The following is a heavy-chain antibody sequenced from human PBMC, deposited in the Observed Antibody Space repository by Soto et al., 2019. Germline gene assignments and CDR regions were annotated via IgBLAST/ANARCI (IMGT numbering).Heavy chain of an antibody. CDR2: INPNSGGT. CDR1: GYTFTGYY. V-gene: IGHV1-2*04. Sequence: ASVKVSCKASGYTFTGYYMHWVRQAPGQGLEWMGWINPNSGGTNYAQKFQGWVTMTRDTSISTAYMELSRLRSDDTAVYYCARGGMSTERGYSSSYYYYYYMDVWGKGTTVTVSS. CDR3: ARGGMSTERGYSSSYYYYYYMDV. D-gene: IGHD6-6*01. J-gene: IGHJ6*03.